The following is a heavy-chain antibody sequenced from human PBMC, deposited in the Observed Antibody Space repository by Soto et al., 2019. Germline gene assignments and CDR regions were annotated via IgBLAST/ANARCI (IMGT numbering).Heavy chain of an antibody. CDR1: GYTFTSYY. J-gene: IGHJ6*02. D-gene: IGHD3-10*01. V-gene: IGHV1-46*01. Sequence: ASVKVSCKASGYTFTSYYMHWVRQAPGRGLEWMGIINPSGGSTSYAQKFQGRVTISVDTSKNQFSLKLSSVTATDTAVYYCARDLRFRGFYGMDVLGQGTTVT. CDR3: ARDLRFRGFYGMDV. CDR2: INPSGGST.